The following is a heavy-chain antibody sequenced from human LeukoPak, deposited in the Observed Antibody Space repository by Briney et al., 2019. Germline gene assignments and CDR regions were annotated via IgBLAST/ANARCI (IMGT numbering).Heavy chain of an antibody. CDR2: ISSSSSTL. D-gene: IGHD1-1*01. J-gene: IGHJ4*02. CDR3: ARGGNLETDFDY. CDR1: GFTFSSYA. V-gene: IGHV3-48*01. Sequence: PGGSLRLSCAASGFTFSSYAMSWVRQAPGKGLEWVSAISSSSSTLYYADSVKGRFTISRDNAKNSLYLQMNSLRAEDTAVYYCARGGNLETDFDYWGQGTLVTVSS.